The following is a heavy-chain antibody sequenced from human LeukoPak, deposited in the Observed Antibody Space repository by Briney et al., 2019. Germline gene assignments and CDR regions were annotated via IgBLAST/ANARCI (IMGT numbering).Heavy chain of an antibody. CDR3: ARAVSGRFDY. V-gene: IGHV4-34*01. CDR2: INHSGST. Sequence: PSETLSLTCAVYGGSFSGYYWSWIRQPPGKGLEWIGEINHSGSTNYNPSLNSRITISVDTSKNQFSLRLSSVAAADTAIYYCARAVSGRFDYWGQGTLVTVSS. CDR1: GGSFSGYY. J-gene: IGHJ4*02. D-gene: IGHD6-19*01.